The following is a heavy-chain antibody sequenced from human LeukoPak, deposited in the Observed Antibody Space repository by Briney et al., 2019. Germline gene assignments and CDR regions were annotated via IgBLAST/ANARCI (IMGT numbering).Heavy chain of an antibody. D-gene: IGHD2-21*01. CDR2: IRRKTDGETT. Sequence: GGSLRLSCAASGFTFSSSAMSWVRQVPGKGLEWVGRIRRKTDGETTDHAAPVKGRFTISRDDSKNTLYLQMNSLKTEDTAVYYCVTDLVIKGYFDYWGQGALVTVSS. CDR3: VTDLVIKGYFDY. J-gene: IGHJ4*02. CDR1: GFTFSSSA. V-gene: IGHV3-15*01.